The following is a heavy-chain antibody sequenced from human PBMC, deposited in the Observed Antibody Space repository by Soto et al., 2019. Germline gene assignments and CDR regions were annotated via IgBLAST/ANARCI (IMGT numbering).Heavy chain of an antibody. J-gene: IGHJ4*02. CDR2: INHSGST. CDR1: GGSFSGYY. Sequence: SETLSLTCAVYGGSFSGYYWSWIRQPPGKGLEWIGEINHSGSTNYNPSLKSRVTISVDTSKNQFSLKLRSVTAADTAVYYCARGAAVAGTGRAFDYWGQGTLVTVSS. CDR3: ARGAAVAGTGRAFDY. D-gene: IGHD6-19*01. V-gene: IGHV4-34*01.